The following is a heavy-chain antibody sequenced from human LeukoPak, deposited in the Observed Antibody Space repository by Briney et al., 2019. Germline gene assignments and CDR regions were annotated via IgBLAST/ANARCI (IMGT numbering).Heavy chain of an antibody. CDR2: IYYSGGT. CDR3: ARTVLLWFGESTYYFDY. CDR1: GGSISSYY. Sequence: SETLSLTCTVSGGSISSYYWSWIRQPPGKGLEWIGYIYYSGGTNYNPSLKSRVTISVDTSKNQFSLKLSSVTAADTAVYYCARTVLLWFGESTYYFDYWGQGTLVTVSS. V-gene: IGHV4-59*01. D-gene: IGHD3-10*01. J-gene: IGHJ4*02.